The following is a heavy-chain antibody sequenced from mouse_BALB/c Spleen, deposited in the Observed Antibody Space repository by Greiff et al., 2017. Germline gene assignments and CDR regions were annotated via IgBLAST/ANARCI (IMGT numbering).Heavy chain of an antibody. D-gene: IGHD2-1*01. Sequence: EVMLVESGGGLVKPGGSLKLSCAASGFTFSSYAMSWVRQTPEKRLEWVATISSGGSYTYYPDSVKGRFTISRDNAKNTLYLQMSSLRSEDTAMYYCARHRDGNYFDYWGQGTTLTVSS. CDR2: ISSGGSYT. V-gene: IGHV5-9-3*01. CDR1: GFTFSSYA. CDR3: ARHRDGNYFDY. J-gene: IGHJ2*01.